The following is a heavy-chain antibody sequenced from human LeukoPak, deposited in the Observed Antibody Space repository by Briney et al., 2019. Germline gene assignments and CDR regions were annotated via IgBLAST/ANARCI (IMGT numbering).Heavy chain of an antibody. V-gene: IGHV4-61*01. D-gene: IGHD3-3*01. Sequence: PSETLSLTCTVSGGSVSSGSYYWSWIRQPPGKGLEWIGYIYYSGSTNYNPSLKSRVTISVDTSKNQFSLKLSSVTAADTAVYYCARDLEWFDPWGQGTLVTVSS. J-gene: IGHJ5*02. CDR1: GGSVSSGSYY. CDR2: IYYSGST. CDR3: ARDLEWFDP.